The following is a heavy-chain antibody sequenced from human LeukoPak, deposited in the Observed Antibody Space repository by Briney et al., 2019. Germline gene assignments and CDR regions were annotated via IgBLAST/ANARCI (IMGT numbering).Heavy chain of an antibody. CDR3: AKNRYYYDSSVFPANDC. D-gene: IGHD3-22*01. Sequence: ESGGSLRLSCAASGFTFSSYVMSWVRQAPGKGLEWVSAISGSGGSTYYADSVKGRFTISRDNSKNTLYLQMNSLRAEDTAVYYCAKNRYYYDSSVFPANDCWGQGTLVTVSS. V-gene: IGHV3-23*01. CDR1: GFTFSSYV. CDR2: ISGSGGST. J-gene: IGHJ4*02.